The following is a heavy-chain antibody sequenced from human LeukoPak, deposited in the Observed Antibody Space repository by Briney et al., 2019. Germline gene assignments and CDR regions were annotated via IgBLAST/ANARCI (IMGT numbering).Heavy chain of an antibody. CDR1: GGSFSGYY. Sequence: SETLSLTCAVYGGSFSGYYWSWIRQPPGKGLEWIGYIYNTGSTNYNPSLKSRVTISVDTSKNQFSLKVSSVTAADTAMYYCARHLSSSWLYFDYWGQGTLVTVSS. J-gene: IGHJ4*02. V-gene: IGHV4-59*08. D-gene: IGHD6-13*01. CDR2: IYNTGST. CDR3: ARHLSSSWLYFDY.